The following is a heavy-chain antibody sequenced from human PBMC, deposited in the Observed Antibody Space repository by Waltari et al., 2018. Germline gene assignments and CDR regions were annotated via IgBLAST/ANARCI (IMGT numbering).Heavy chain of an antibody. D-gene: IGHD1-26*01. V-gene: IGHV4-34*01. Sequence: QVQLQQWGAGLLKPSETLSLTCAVYGGSFSGYYWSWIRQPPGKGLEWIGEINHSGSTNYNPSLKSRVTISVDTSKNQFSLKLSSVTAADTAVYYCARDGGSYSGGYWGQGTLVTVSS. J-gene: IGHJ4*02. CDR3: ARDGGSYSGGY. CDR1: GGSFSGYY. CDR2: INHSGST.